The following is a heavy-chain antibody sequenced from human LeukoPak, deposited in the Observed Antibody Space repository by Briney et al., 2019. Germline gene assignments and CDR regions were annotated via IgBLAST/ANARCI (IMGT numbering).Heavy chain of an antibody. Sequence: GGSLRLSCAASGFTFSTYAMNWVRQAPGKGLEWVAVISDDGRHNYYADSVKGRFTISRDNSKSTLYLQMNSLRAEDTAMYYCARERIAAAASDYWGQGTLVTVSS. CDR1: GFTFSTYA. D-gene: IGHD6-13*01. J-gene: IGHJ4*02. CDR3: ARERIAAAASDY. CDR2: ISDDGRHN. V-gene: IGHV3-30*14.